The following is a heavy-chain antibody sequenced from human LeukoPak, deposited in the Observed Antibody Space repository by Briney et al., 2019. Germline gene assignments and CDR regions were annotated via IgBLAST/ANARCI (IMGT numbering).Heavy chain of an antibody. CDR3: ARDYDPYYFDY. J-gene: IGHJ4*02. Sequence: PGGSLRLSCAASGFTVSSNYMSWVRQAPGKGLEWVSVIYSGGSTYYADSVKGRFTIPRDNSKNTLYLQMNSLRAEDTAVYYCARDYDPYYFDYWGQGTLVTVSS. CDR2: IYSGGST. CDR1: GFTVSSNY. D-gene: IGHD3-3*01. V-gene: IGHV3-66*01.